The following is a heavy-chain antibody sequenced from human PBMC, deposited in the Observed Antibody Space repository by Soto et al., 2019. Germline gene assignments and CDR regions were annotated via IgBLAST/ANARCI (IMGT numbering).Heavy chain of an antibody. Sequence: QVQLVESGGGVVQPGRSLRLSCAASGFTFRNYGMHWVRQAPGKGLEWVAVIWYDGSLIYYADSVRGRFTISRDNSKNTLFMEINSLRAEDTAVYYCARDPSRDWYFDLWGRGTLVTVSS. J-gene: IGHJ2*01. D-gene: IGHD2-2*01. CDR2: IWYDGSLI. CDR1: GFTFRNYG. V-gene: IGHV3-33*01. CDR3: ARDPSRDWYFDL.